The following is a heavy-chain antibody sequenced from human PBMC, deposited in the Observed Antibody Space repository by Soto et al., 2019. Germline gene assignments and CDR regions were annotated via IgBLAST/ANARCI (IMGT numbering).Heavy chain of an antibody. Sequence: QVQLQESGPGLVKPSETLSVTCTVSGGSITSYYWSWIRQPPGKGLEWIGYIYYSGSTNYNPSLKSRVTMSVDTSKNQLSLDLGSVTATDTAVYYCARHGDYFGSGSYYYFDLWGRGTLVTVSS. CDR3: ARHGDYFGSGSYYYFDL. V-gene: IGHV4-59*08. J-gene: IGHJ2*01. D-gene: IGHD3-10*01. CDR1: GGSITSYY. CDR2: IYYSGST.